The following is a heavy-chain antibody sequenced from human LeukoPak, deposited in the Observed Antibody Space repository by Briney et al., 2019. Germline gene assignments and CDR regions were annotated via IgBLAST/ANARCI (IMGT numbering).Heavy chain of an antibody. V-gene: IGHV4-34*01. Sequence: SETLSLTCAVYGGSFSGYYWSWICQPPGKGLEWIGEINHSGSTNYNPSLKSRVTISVDTSKNQFSLKLSSVTAADTAVYYCARVGRDGYAFDYWGQGTLVTVSS. CDR3: ARVGRDGYAFDY. D-gene: IGHD5-24*01. CDR1: GGSFSGYY. J-gene: IGHJ4*02. CDR2: INHSGST.